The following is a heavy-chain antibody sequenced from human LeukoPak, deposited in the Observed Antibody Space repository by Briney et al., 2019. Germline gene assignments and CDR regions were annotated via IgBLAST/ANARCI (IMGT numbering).Heavy chain of an antibody. CDR3: ARHRLEYSSSSGQDY. V-gene: IGHV5-51*01. J-gene: IGHJ4*02. D-gene: IGHD6-6*01. CDR2: FYPGDSDT. Sequence: GESLKISCKASGYSFTTYWIGWVRQMPGKGLEWMGGFYPGDSDTRYSPSFQGQVTISADRSISTTYLQWNNLKASDTAMYYCARHRLEYSSSSGQDYWGQGTLVTVSS. CDR1: GYSFTTYW.